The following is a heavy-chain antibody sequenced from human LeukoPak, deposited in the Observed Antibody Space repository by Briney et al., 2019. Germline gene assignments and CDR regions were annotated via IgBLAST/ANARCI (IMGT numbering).Heavy chain of an antibody. Sequence: SVKVSCKASGFTFTSSATQWVRQARGQRLEWIGWIVVGSGNTNYAQKFQERVTITRDMSTSTAYMELSSLRSEDTAVYYCAAAKPSSGWYGISYWGQGTLVTVSS. CDR3: AAAKPSSGWYGISY. V-gene: IGHV1-58*02. CDR1: GFTFTSSA. CDR2: IVVGSGNT. J-gene: IGHJ4*02. D-gene: IGHD6-19*01.